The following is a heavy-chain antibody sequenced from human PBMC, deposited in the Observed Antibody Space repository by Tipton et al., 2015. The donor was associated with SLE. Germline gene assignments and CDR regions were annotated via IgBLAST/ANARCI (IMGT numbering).Heavy chain of an antibody. D-gene: IGHD6-19*01. CDR2: IYSGGST. CDR1: GFTVSSNY. CDR3: ARDSHDGYSSDEVDY. Sequence: SLRLSCAASGFTVSSNYMSWVRQAPGKGLEWVSVIYSGGSTYYADSVKGRFTISRDNSKNTLYLQMNSLRAEDTAVYYCARDSHDGYSSDEVDYWGQGTLVTVSS. V-gene: IGHV3-53*05. J-gene: IGHJ4*02.